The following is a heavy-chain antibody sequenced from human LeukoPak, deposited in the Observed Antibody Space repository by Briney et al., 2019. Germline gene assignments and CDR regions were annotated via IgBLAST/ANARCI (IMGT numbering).Heavy chain of an antibody. D-gene: IGHD4-17*01. CDR2: IRNDGLTQ. V-gene: IGHV3-7*01. CDR3: ARHGDYCFDL. J-gene: IGHJ4*02. CDR1: RFTFSSRW. Sequence: GGSLRLSCAASRFTFSSRWMGWVRQAPGKGLEWVANIRNDGLTQYYLDSVKGRFTISRDNAKDSLSLQMNSLRAEDTAVYFCARHGDYCFDLWGQGTLVTVSS.